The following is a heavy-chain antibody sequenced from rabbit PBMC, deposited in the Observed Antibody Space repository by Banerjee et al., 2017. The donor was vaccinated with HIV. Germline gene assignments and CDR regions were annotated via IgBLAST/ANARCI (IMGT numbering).Heavy chain of an antibody. CDR3: VIASSSGYPINL. Sequence: QEQLEESGGDLVKPEGSLTLTCKASGFSFSNKYVMCWVRQAPGKGLEWIGYIDPVFGSTYYASWVNGRFTISSHNAQNTLYLQLNSLTAADTATYFCVIASSSGYPINLWGPGTLVTVS. CDR2: IDPVFGST. D-gene: IGHD1-1*01. J-gene: IGHJ4*01. CDR1: GFSFSNKYV. V-gene: IGHV1S45*01.